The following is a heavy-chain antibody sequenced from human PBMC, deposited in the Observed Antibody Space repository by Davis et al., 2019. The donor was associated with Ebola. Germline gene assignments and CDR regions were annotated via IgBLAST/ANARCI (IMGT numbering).Heavy chain of an antibody. CDR1: GITFSRYV. CDR2: IAYDGRYE. CDR3: VRDYNDGIGRFDY. J-gene: IGHJ4*02. Sequence: GESLKISCAVSGITFSRYVMHWVRQAPGKGLEWVTDIAYDGRYESYAESVKGRFTISRDNSKSTLYLQMNSLRLEDTAVYYCVRDYNDGIGRFDYWGQGTLVTVSS. D-gene: IGHD3-16*01. V-gene: IGHV3-30*03.